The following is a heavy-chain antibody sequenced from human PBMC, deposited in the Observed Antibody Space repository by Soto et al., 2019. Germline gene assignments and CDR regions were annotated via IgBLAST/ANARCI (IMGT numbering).Heavy chain of an antibody. CDR2: IVVGSGSP. CDR1: GFTFTSSA. V-gene: IGHV1-58*01. Sequence: ASVKVSCKASGFTFTSSAVQWVRQARGQRLEWIGWIVVGSGSPNYAQKFQERVTITRDMSTTTAYMELSSLRSEDTAVYYCARDSQYSSSWPGDNWFDPWGQGTLVTVSS. CDR3: ARDSQYSSSWPGDNWFDP. D-gene: IGHD6-13*01. J-gene: IGHJ5*02.